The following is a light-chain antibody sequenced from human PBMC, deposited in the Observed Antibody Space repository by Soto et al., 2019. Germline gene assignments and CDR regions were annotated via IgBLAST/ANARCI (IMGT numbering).Light chain of an antibody. V-gene: IGKV3-15*01. CDR3: QQYNNWPPWT. J-gene: IGKJ1*01. Sequence: EIVMTQSPATLSVSPGERATLSCRASQSVSSTLAWYQQKPGQAPRLLIYGASTSATGIPARFRGSGSGPECTLTISSLQSEDFAVYYCQQYNNWPPWTFGQGTKVEIK. CDR2: GAS. CDR1: QSVSST.